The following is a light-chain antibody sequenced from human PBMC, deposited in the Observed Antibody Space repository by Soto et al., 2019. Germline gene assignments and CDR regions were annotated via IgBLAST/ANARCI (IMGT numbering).Light chain of an antibody. CDR2: SNN. V-gene: IGLV1-44*01. Sequence: QSVLTQPPSVSGTPGQRVTISCSGSSSNIGSNTVNWYRQLPGTAPKLLIYSNNQRPSGVPDRFSGSTSGTSSSLAISGLQFEDEDESYCAACAYRLNCYVFGTGTKLTVL. J-gene: IGLJ1*01. CDR1: SSNIGSNT. CDR3: AACAYRLNCYV.